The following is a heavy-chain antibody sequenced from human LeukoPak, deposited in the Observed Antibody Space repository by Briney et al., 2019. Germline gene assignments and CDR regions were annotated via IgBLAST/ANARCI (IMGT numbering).Heavy chain of an antibody. CDR1: GYSCTSYW. Sequence: GESLMICCEGSGYSCTSYWIGWVRQMAEKRLEWRGINYPGDSDTRYSPSFQGQVTISADKSISTAYLQWSSLKASDTAMYYCARRALGKRVAYIDYWGQGTLVTVSS. V-gene: IGHV5-51*01. J-gene: IGHJ4*02. CDR3: ARRALGKRVAYIDY. D-gene: IGHD2-15*01. CDR2: NYPGDSDT.